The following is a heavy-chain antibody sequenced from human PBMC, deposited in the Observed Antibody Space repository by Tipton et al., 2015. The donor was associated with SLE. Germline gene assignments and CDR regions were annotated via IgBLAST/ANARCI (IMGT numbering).Heavy chain of an antibody. Sequence: LRLSCTVSGGSISSSSYYWGWIRRPPGKGLEWIGHIYTSGSTNYNPSLKSRVTISVDTSKNQFSLKLSSLTAADTAVYYCARGGAVGFDYWGQGTLVTVSS. CDR2: IYTSGST. CDR1: GGSISSSSYY. D-gene: IGHD6-19*01. V-gene: IGHV4-61*05. CDR3: ARGGAVGFDY. J-gene: IGHJ4*02.